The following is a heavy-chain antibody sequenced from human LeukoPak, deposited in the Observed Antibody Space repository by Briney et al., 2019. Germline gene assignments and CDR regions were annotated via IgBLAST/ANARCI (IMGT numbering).Heavy chain of an antibody. CDR3: ARATYYYDSSGYLAFDY. CDR2: IYPGDSDT. D-gene: IGHD3-22*01. CDR1: GYSFTSYW. V-gene: IGHV5-51*01. Sequence: GESLKISCKGSGYSFTSYWIGWGRQKPRESLEWRGIIYPGDSDTRYSPSFQGQVTISAYKSISTAYLQWSSLKASDTAMYYCARATYYYDSSGYLAFDYWGQGTLVTVSS. J-gene: IGHJ4*02.